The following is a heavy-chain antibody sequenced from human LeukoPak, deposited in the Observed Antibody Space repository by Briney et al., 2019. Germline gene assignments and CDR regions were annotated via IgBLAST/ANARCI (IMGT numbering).Heavy chain of an antibody. D-gene: IGHD6-13*01. V-gene: IGHV3-53*01. CDR2: LYSGGST. CDR3: ARVGYSSSWYYYYGMDV. CDR1: GLSVSSNY. J-gene: IGHJ6*02. Sequence: PGGSLRLSCAASGLSVSSNYMSWVRQAPGSGLEWVSVLYSGGSTYYADSVKGRFTISRDNSKNTLYLQMNSLRAEDTAVYYCARVGYSSSWYYYYGMDVWGQGTTVTVSS.